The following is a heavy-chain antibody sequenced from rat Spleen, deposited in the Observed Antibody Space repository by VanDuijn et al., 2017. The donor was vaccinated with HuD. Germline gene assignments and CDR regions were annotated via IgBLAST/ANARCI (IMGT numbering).Heavy chain of an antibody. V-gene: IGHV5-22*01. CDR2: ITYEGSSS. J-gene: IGHJ4*01. CDR1: GFTFSDYY. CDR3: ARPHSSLYVMDA. D-gene: IGHD1-2*01. Sequence: EVQLVESGGGLVQPGRSLKLSCVVSGFTFSDYYMAWVRQAPEKGLEWVASITYEGSSSYYGDSVKGRFTISRDNAKSTLYLQMNSLRSEDTATYYCARPHSSLYVMDAWGQGASVTVSS.